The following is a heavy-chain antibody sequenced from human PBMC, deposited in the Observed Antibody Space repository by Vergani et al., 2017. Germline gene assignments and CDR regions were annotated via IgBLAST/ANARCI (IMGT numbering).Heavy chain of an antibody. V-gene: IGHV4-61*02. J-gene: IGHJ6*03. CDR2: IYTSGST. D-gene: IGHD2-2*01. Sequence: QVQLQESGPGLVKPSQTLSLTCTVSGGSISSGSYYWSWIRQPAGKGLEWIGRIYTSGSTNYNPSLKSRVTMSVDTSKNQFSLKLSSVTAADTAVYYCARVSNFVVVPAAMRYYYYYMDVWGKGP. CDR1: GGSISSGSYY. CDR3: ARVSNFVVVPAAMRYYYYYMDV.